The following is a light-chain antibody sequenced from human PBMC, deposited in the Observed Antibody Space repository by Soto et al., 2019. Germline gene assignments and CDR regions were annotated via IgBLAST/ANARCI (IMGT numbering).Light chain of an antibody. CDR1: QSVSSN. J-gene: IGKJ1*01. V-gene: IGKV3-15*01. CDR2: GAS. CDR3: HQHNNWWT. Sequence: DIVLPQSPGTLSLSPGARGTLSCRASQSVSSNLAWYQQKPGQAPRLLIYGASTRAAGIPARFSGSGSGTEFTLTITSLQSEDFAVYYCHQHNNWWTVGQGTKV.